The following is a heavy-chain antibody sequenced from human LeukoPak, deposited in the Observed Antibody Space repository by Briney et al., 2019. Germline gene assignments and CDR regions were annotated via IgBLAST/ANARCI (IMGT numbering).Heavy chain of an antibody. V-gene: IGHV3-9*01. CDR2: ISWNSGSI. D-gene: IGHD2-21*01. CDR3: AKDGERDYYYYYMDV. Sequence: GRSLRLSCAASGFTFDDYAMHWVRQAPGKGLEWVSGISWNSGSIGYADSVKGRFTISRDNAKNSLYLQMNSLRAEDTALYYCAKDGERDYYYYYMDVWGQGTTVTVSS. CDR1: GFTFDDYA. J-gene: IGHJ6*03.